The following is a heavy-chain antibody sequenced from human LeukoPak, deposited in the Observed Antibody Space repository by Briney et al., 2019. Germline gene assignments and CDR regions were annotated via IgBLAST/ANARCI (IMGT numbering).Heavy chain of an antibody. J-gene: IGHJ6*02. CDR3: ARALGVAGRGGYYYYYGVDV. Sequence: EASVKVSCKASGGTFSSYAISWVRQAPGQGLEWMGGIIPIFGTANYAQKFQGRVTITADESTSTAYMELSSLRSEDTAVYYCARALGVAGRGGYYYYYGVDVWGQGTTVTVSS. V-gene: IGHV1-69*13. CDR2: IIPIFGTA. D-gene: IGHD6-19*01. CDR1: GGTFSSYA.